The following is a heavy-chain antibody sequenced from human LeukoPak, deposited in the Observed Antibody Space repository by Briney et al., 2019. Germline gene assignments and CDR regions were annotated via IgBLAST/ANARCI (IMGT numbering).Heavy chain of an antibody. J-gene: IGHJ3*02. CDR2: IYSGGST. CDR1: GFTVSSNY. CDR3: ARVGVVVPAARTVADAFDI. D-gene: IGHD2-2*01. Sequence: GGSLRLSCAASGFTVSSNYMSWVRQAPGKGLEWVSVIYSGGSTYYADSVKGRFTISRDNSKNTLYLQMNSLRAEDTAVYYCARVGVVVPAARTVADAFDIWGQGTMVTVSS. V-gene: IGHV3-53*01.